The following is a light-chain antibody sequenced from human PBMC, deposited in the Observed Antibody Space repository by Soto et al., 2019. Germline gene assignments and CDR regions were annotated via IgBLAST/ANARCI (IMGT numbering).Light chain of an antibody. J-gene: IGLJ1*01. CDR2: NVY. Sequence: QSGLTQPASVSGSPGQSITIAFTGTSSDVGAYNFVSWHQQHPGKAPKLMIYNVYDRPSGISYRFSGSKSGNTASLTISGLQGEDEADYYCSAYTVSRTYVFGTGTKVTVL. CDR3: SAYTVSRTYV. CDR1: SSDVGAYNF. V-gene: IGLV2-14*03.